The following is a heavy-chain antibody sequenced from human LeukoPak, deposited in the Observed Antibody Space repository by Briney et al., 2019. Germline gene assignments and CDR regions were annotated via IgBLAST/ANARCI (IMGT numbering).Heavy chain of an antibody. CDR2: IIPIFGTA. CDR1: GGTFSSYA. CDR3: ASHYYGSGSYSPFDY. D-gene: IGHD3-10*01. J-gene: IGHJ4*02. V-gene: IGHV1-69*05. Sequence: SVKVSCKAPGGTFSSYAISWVRQAPGQGLEWMGGIIPIFGTANYAQKFQGRVTITTDESTSTAYMELSSLRSEDTAVYYCASHYYGSGSYSPFDYWGQGTLVTVSS.